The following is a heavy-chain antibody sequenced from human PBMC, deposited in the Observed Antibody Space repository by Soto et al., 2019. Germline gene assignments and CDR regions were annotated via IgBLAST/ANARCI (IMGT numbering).Heavy chain of an antibody. CDR3: ARRRCTCDRCSYYLDP. CDR2: MNPNSGNT. J-gene: IGHJ5*02. D-gene: IGHD3-16*01. Sequence: QVQLVQSGAEVKKPGASVKVSCQASGYTFINYDINWMRQPAGQVLEWMGWMNPNSGNTDYAQKFQDRDTRTGETSIDPAYMELGSLTSDNTAVYFCARRRCTCDRCSYYLDPWGQGALVTF. CDR1: GYTFINYD. V-gene: IGHV1-8*01.